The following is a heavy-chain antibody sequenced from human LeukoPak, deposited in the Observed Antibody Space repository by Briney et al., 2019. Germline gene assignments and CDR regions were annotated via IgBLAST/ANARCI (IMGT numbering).Heavy chain of an antibody. Sequence: GGSLRLSCAASGFTVSSNYMSWVRQAPGKGLEWVSAISGSGGSTYYADSVKGRFTISRDNSKNTLYLQMNSLRAEDTAVYYCAKDDYVWGSYTPDYWGQGTLVTVSS. CDR2: ISGSGGST. V-gene: IGHV3-23*01. CDR1: GFTVSSNY. D-gene: IGHD3-16*01. CDR3: AKDDYVWGSYTPDY. J-gene: IGHJ4*02.